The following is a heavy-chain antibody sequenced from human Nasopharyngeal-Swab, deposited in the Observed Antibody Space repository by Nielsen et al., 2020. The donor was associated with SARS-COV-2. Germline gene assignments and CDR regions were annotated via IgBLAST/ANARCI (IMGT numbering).Heavy chain of an antibody. CDR2: IIPIFGTA. V-gene: IGHV1-69*13. J-gene: IGHJ4*02. D-gene: IGHD6-19*01. Sequence: SVKVSCKVSGYTLTELSMHWVRQAPGKGLEWMGGIIPIFGTANYAQKFQGRVTITADESTSTAYMELSSLRSEDTAVYYCATKVAVAGVFPPDYWGQGTLVTVSS. CDR1: GYTLTELS. CDR3: ATKVAVAGVFPPDY.